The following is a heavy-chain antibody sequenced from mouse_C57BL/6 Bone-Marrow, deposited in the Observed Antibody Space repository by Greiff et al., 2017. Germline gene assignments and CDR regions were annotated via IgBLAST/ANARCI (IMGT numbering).Heavy chain of an antibody. Sequence: DVQLQESGPELVKPGASVKMSCKASGYTFTDYNMHWVQQSHGKSLEWIGYINPNNGGTSYNQTFKGKATLTANKSSSTAYMELRSLTSEDSAVYYSARENATVTYFDYWGQGTTLTVSS. CDR1: GYTFTDYN. CDR2: INPNNGGT. D-gene: IGHD1-1*01. CDR3: ARENATVTYFDY. V-gene: IGHV1-22*01. J-gene: IGHJ2*01.